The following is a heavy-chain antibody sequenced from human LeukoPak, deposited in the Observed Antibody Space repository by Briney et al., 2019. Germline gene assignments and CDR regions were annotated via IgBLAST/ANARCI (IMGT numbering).Heavy chain of an antibody. J-gene: IGHJ4*02. CDR2: IYYSGST. CDR3: ARAQRKLLLDY. D-gene: IGHD3-22*01. V-gene: IGHV4-39*07. CDR1: GGSISSSSYY. Sequence: PSETLSLTCTVSGGSISSSSYYWGWIRQPPGKGLEWIGSIYYSGSTYYNPSLKSRVTISVDTSKNQFSLKLSSVTAADTAVYYCARAQRKLLLDYWGQGTLVTVSS.